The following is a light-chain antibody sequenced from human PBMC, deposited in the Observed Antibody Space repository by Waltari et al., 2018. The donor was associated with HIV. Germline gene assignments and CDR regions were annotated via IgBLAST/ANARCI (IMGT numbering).Light chain of an antibody. Sequence: QSALTQPPSASGSPGQSVTISCNGTSSDVGGNNYVSWYQQYPGKAPRLMIYEVYKRPSGVPHRFSGSKSGNTASLTVCGLQAEDEANYYCSSYAGINTYVLFGGGTKLTVL. CDR2: EVY. J-gene: IGLJ2*01. CDR1: SSDVGGNNY. CDR3: SSYAGINTYVL. V-gene: IGLV2-8*01.